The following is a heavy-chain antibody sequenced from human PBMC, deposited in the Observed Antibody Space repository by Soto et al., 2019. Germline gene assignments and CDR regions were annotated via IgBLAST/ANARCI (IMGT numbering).Heavy chain of an antibody. CDR1: GFSFSAYS. CDR3: ARDPNSCFARHLDS. D-gene: IGHD1-1*01. V-gene: IGHV3-48*01. J-gene: IGHJ4*02. Sequence: EVQLVESGGGLAQPGGSLRLSCAASGFSFSAYSMNWVRQAPGKGLEWLSYISGSGSATYYADSVKGRFTISRDKAKNSVYLQVNSLRVEDTAVYYCARDPNSCFARHLDSWGQGTLVTVAS. CDR2: ISGSGSAT.